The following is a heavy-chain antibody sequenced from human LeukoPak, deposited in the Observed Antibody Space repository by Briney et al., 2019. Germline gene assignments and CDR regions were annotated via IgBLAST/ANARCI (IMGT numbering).Heavy chain of an antibody. CDR3: AKKYNTGLDP. CDR1: GFTVSRNS. D-gene: IGHD1-14*01. Sequence: PGGSLRLSCAASGFTVSRNSMTWVRQVPGKGLEWVSIIYLNGSIYYADSVKGRFTISRDNSKNTLYLQMNSLRAEDTAVYYCAKKYNTGLDPWGQGTLVTVSS. CDR2: IYLNGSI. V-gene: IGHV3-53*01. J-gene: IGHJ5*02.